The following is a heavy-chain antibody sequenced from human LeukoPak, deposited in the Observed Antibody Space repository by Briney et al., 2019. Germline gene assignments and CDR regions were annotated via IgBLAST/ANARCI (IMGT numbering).Heavy chain of an antibody. Sequence: GASVKVSCKASGYTFTSYGISWVRQAPGQGLEWMGWINPNSGGTNYAQKFQGRVTMTRDTSISTAYMELSRLRSDDTAVCYCASPKTDAFDIWGQGTMVTVSS. CDR1: GYTFTSYG. V-gene: IGHV1-2*02. CDR2: INPNSGGT. CDR3: ASPKTDAFDI. J-gene: IGHJ3*02.